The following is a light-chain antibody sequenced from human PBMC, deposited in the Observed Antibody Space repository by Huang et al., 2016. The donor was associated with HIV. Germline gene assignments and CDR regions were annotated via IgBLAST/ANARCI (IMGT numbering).Light chain of an antibody. CDR2: GAS. V-gene: IGKV3-15*01. Sequence: EIVMTQSPATLSVSPGERATLSCRASQSVTTILAWYQQKPGQAPRLLIYGASTRATGGPARFSGSGSGTEFTLTISSLQSEDFAVYYCQQYNSWPLTFGQGTRLEIK. CDR3: QQYNSWPLT. J-gene: IGKJ5*01. CDR1: QSVTTI.